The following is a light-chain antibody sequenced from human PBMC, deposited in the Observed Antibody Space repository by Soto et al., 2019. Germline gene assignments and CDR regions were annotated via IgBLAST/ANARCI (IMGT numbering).Light chain of an antibody. V-gene: IGKV3-11*01. CDR2: DAS. Sequence: EIVLTQSPATLSVSPVERATLSCMASQSISSYLAWYQQKPGQAPRLLIYDASNRAAGVPYRFRGSGSGTDFTLTISSVEPEDFGVYYCQQRSDWPPITFGQGTRLEI. CDR3: QQRSDWPPIT. J-gene: IGKJ5*01. CDR1: QSISSY.